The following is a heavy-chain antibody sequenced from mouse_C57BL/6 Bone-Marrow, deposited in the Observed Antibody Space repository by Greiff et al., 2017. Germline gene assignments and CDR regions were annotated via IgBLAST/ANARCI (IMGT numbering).Heavy chain of an antibody. J-gene: IGHJ3*01. CDR2: SRNKANDYTT. D-gene: IGHD2-3*01. V-gene: IGHV7-1*01. CDR1: GFTFSDFY. CDR3: ARDASDDGYYGGFAY. Sequence: EVKLVESGGGLVQSGRSLRLSCATSGFTFSDFYMEWVRQAPGQGLEWIAASRNKANDYTTEYSVSVKGRFIVSRDTSHSILYLQMSALRAEDTAIYYCARDASDDGYYGGFAYWGQGTLVTVSA.